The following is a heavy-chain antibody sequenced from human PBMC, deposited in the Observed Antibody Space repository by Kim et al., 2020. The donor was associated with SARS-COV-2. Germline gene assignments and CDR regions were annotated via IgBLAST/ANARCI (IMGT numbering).Heavy chain of an antibody. CDR2: ISYDGSNK. J-gene: IGHJ4*02. CDR3: AKDIGIV. Sequence: GGSLRLSCAASGFTFSSYGMHWVRQAPGKGLEWVAVISYDGSNKYYADSVKGRFTISRDNSKNTLYLQMNSLRAEDTAVYYCAKDIGIVWGQGTLVTVSS. D-gene: IGHD1-26*01. CDR1: GFTFSSYG. V-gene: IGHV3-30*18.